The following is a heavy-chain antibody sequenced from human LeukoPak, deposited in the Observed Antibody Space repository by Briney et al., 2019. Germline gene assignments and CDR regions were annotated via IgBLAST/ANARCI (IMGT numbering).Heavy chain of an antibody. J-gene: IGHJ3*02. CDR2: ISYTGST. Sequence: PSEALSLTCTVSGGSISSHYWSWIRQPPGKGLEWIGNISYTGSTNYNPSLRSRVTISVDTSKNQFSLKLSSVTAADTAVYYCARYRRDYYDSSGYSRMMAFDIWGQGTMVTVSS. V-gene: IGHV4-59*11. CDR1: GGSISSHY. CDR3: ARYRRDYYDSSGYSRMMAFDI. D-gene: IGHD3-22*01.